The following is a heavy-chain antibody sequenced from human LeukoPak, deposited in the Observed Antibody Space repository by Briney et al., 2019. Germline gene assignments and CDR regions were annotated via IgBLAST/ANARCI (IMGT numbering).Heavy chain of an antibody. CDR3: ARRTRGGSSSWYYYYYYMDV. D-gene: IGHD6-13*01. CDR1: GGSISSSSYY. V-gene: IGHV4-39*07. CDR2: INHSGST. Sequence: SETLSLTCTVSGGSISSSSYYWGWIRQPPGKGLEWIGSINHSGSTNYNPSLKSRVTISVDTSKNQFSLKLSSVTAADTAVYYCARRTRGGSSSWYYYYYYMDVWGKGTTVTISS. J-gene: IGHJ6*03.